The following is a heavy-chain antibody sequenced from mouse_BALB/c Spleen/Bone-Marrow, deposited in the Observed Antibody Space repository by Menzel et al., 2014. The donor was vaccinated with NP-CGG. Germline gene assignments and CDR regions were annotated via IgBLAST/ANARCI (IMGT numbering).Heavy chain of an antibody. Sequence: DLVKPGASVKLSCKASGYTFTSYWINWIKQRPGQGLEWIGRIAPGSGSTYYDEMFKGKATLTVDTSSSTAYFQLSRLSSEDSAVYFCARSYYGRAMDYWGQGTSVTVSS. J-gene: IGHJ4*01. CDR1: GYTFTSYW. CDR3: ARSYYGRAMDY. V-gene: IGHV1S41*01. CDR2: IAPGSGST. D-gene: IGHD1-1*01.